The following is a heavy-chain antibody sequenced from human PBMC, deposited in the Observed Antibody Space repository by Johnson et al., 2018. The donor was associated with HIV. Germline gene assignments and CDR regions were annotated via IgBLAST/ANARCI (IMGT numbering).Heavy chain of an antibody. Sequence: VQLVESGGGLVQPGGFLRLSCAAYGFTFDDYAMHWVRQVPGKGLEWVSGISWNSGSVDSADSVKGRFTMSRDNSKNTLYLQMNSLRAEDTAVYYCAKDQYCGGDCYPDAFDIWGQGTMVTVSS. CDR2: ISWNSGSV. V-gene: IGHV3-9*01. CDR3: AKDQYCGGDCYPDAFDI. J-gene: IGHJ3*02. CDR1: GFTFDDYA. D-gene: IGHD2-21*02.